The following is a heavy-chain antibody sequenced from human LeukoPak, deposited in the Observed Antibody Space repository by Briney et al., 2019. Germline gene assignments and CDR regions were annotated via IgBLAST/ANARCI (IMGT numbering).Heavy chain of an antibody. D-gene: IGHD3-10*01. V-gene: IGHV1-18*01. Sequence: GASVKVSCKASGYTSRRYVISWVRQAPGQGLEWMGWISTYNGGTNYAQKLQGRVTMTTDTSTSTAYMELRSLRSDDTAVYYCARRSYFASGNYRPDDAFDIWGQGTMVTVAS. CDR1: GYTSRRYV. J-gene: IGHJ3*02. CDR2: ISTYNGGT. CDR3: ARRSYFASGNYRPDDAFDI.